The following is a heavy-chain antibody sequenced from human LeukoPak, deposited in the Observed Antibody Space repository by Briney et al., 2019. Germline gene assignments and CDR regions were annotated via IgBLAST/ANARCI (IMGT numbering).Heavy chain of an antibody. CDR1: GFTFSSYA. CDR2: ISGSGGST. CDR3: AKTPREWRLYYYYYMDV. V-gene: IGHV3-23*01. J-gene: IGHJ6*03. D-gene: IGHD3-3*01. Sequence: GGSLRLSCAASGFTFSSYAMSWVRQAPGKGLEWVSAISGSGGSTYYADSVKGRSTISRDNSKNTLYLQMNSLRAEDTAVYYCAKTPREWRLYYYYYMDVWGKGTTVTVSS.